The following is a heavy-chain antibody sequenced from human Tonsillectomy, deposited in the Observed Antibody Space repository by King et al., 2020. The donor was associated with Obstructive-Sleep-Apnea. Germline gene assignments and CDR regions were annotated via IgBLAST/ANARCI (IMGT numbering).Heavy chain of an antibody. D-gene: IGHD3-22*01. Sequence: QLVQSGAEVKKPGESLKISCKGSGYSFTSFWIGWVRQMPGKGLEWMGIIYPGDSDTRYSPSFQGQVTISADTSISTAYLQWSSLKASDTAMYYCARLPQDYYDSSGYFYGDYWGQGTLVTVSS. CDR3: ARLPQDYYDSSGYFYGDY. CDR2: IYPGDSDT. CDR1: GYSFTSFW. J-gene: IGHJ4*02. V-gene: IGHV5-51*01.